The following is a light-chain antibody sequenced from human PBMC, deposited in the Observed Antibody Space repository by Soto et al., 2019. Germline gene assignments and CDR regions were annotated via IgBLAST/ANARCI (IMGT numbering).Light chain of an antibody. CDR3: LQYNNWPPYT. J-gene: IGKJ2*01. CDR1: QSVSSN. V-gene: IGKV3-15*01. CDR2: GAS. Sequence: EIVMTQSPATLSVSPGERATLSCRASQSVSSNFAWCQQKPGQAPRLLIYGASTRATGIPARYSGSGSGTELTLTISSLQSEDYAVYYCLQYNNWPPYTFGQGTKPEIK.